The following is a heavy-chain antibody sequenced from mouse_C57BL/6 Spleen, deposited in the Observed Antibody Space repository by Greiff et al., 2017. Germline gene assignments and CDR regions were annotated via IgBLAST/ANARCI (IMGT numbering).Heavy chain of an antibody. D-gene: IGHD2-4*01. CDR1: GYTFTGYW. V-gene: IGHV1-9*01. Sequence: QVQLKQSGAELMKPGASVKLSCKATGYTFTGYWIEWVKQRPGHGLEWIGEILPGSGSTNYTEKFKGKATFTADTSSNTAYMQLSSLTTEDSAIYYCASRYDYDGYYYAMDYWGQGTSVTVSS. CDR3: ASRYDYDGYYYAMDY. CDR2: ILPGSGST. J-gene: IGHJ4*01.